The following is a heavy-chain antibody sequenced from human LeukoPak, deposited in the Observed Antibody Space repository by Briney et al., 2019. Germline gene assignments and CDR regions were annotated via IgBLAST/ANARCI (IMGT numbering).Heavy chain of an antibody. CDR2: INHSGST. D-gene: IGHD6-13*01. CDR3: ARRRSSWYGPPRRYYYYGMDV. CDR1: GGSFSGYY. Sequence: SETLSLTCAVYGGSFSGYYWSWIRQPPGKGLEWIGEINHSGSTNYNPSLKSRVTISVGTSKNQFSLKLSSVTAADTAVYYCARRRSSWYGPPRRYYYYGMDVWGQGTTVTVSS. J-gene: IGHJ6*02. V-gene: IGHV4-34*01.